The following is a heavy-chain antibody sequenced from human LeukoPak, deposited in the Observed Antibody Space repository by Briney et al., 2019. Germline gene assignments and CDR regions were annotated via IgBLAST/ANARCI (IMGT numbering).Heavy chain of an antibody. CDR1: GGSITNYY. J-gene: IGHJ5*02. V-gene: IGHV4-4*07. D-gene: IGHD3-10*01. CDR2: IYSTGII. CDR3: TRDSGTSGEVKFDP. Sequence: SETLSLTCTVSGGSITNYYWSWIRQSAGKGLEWIGRIYSTGIITYNPSLKSRATMSVDTSKNQLSLRLISVTAADTAVYYCTRDSGTSGEVKFDPWGQGSLVTVSS.